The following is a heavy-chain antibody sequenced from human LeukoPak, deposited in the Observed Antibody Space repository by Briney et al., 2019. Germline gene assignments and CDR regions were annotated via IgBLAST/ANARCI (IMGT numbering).Heavy chain of an antibody. J-gene: IGHJ4*02. V-gene: IGHV1-18*01. CDR2: ISAYNGNT. CDR1: GHTFTSYG. Sequence: ASVKVSCKASGHTFTSYGISWVRQAPGQGLEWMGWISAYNGNTNYAQKLQGRVTMTTDTSTSTAYTELRSLRSDDTAVYYCATLGYCSGGSCYVNYFDYWGQGTLVTVSS. CDR3: ATLGYCSGGSCYVNYFDY. D-gene: IGHD2-15*01.